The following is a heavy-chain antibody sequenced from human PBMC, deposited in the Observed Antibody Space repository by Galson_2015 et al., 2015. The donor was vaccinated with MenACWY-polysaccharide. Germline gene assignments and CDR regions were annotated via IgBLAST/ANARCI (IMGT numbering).Heavy chain of an antibody. Sequence: SVKVSCKASGYTFTSYDINWVRQATGQGLEWMGRMNPNSGNTGYAQKFQGRVTMTRNTSMSTAYMELSSLRSDDTAVYYCARGMGATSRLNYWGQGTLVIVSS. V-gene: IGHV1-8*01. CDR3: ARGMGATSRLNY. CDR1: GYTFTSYD. J-gene: IGHJ4*02. CDR2: MNPNSGNT. D-gene: IGHD1-26*01.